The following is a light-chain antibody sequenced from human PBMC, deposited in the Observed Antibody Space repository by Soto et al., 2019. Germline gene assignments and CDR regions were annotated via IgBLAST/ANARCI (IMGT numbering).Light chain of an antibody. Sequence: DIQMTQSPSTLSASVGDRVTITCRASQSVSRWLARYQQKPGKAPKLLIYDASTLESGVPSRFSGSGSGTEFTLSISSLQADDFASYYCQHYMSYPWTFGRGTKVDIK. V-gene: IGKV1-5*01. CDR2: DAS. CDR1: QSVSRW. CDR3: QHYMSYPWT. J-gene: IGKJ1*01.